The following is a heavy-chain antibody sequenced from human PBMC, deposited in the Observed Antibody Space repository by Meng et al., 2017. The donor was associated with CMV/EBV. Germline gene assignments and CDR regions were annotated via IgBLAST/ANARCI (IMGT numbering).Heavy chain of an antibody. D-gene: IGHD6-6*01. Sequence: LRLSCTVSGGSISSYYWSWIRQPPGKGLEWIGYNYYSGSTNYNPSLKSRVTISVDTSKNQFSLKLSSVTAADTAVYYCARYNTARFLFDYWGQGTLVTVSS. V-gene: IGHV4-59*01. CDR2: NYYSGST. J-gene: IGHJ4*02. CDR1: GGSISSYY. CDR3: ARYNTARFLFDY.